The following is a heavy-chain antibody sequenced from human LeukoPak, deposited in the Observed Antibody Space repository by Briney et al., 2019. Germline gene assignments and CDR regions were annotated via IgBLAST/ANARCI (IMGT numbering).Heavy chain of an antibody. V-gene: IGHV4-59*01. J-gene: IGHJ5*02. Sequence: SETLSLTYTVSGGSITTYYWSWIRQPPGKGLEWIGYVFYGGITNYNPSLESRVTISLDTSKSQFSLKLSSVTAADTAVYYCAREGCYDSSGYRHNWFDPWGQGTLVTVSS. D-gene: IGHD3-22*01. CDR2: VFYGGIT. CDR1: GGSITTYY. CDR3: AREGCYDSSGYRHNWFDP.